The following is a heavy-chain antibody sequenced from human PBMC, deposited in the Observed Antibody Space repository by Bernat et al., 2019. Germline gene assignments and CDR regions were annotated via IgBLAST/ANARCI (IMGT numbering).Heavy chain of an antibody. CDR1: GGSFSGYY. V-gene: IGHV4-34*01. J-gene: IGHJ4*02. CDR2: INHSGST. CDR3: ADGYSSSWSPFDY. D-gene: IGHD6-13*01. Sequence: QVQLQQWGAGLLKPSETLSLTCAVYGGSFSGYYWSWIRQPPGKGLEWIGEINHSGSTNYNPSLKSRVTISVDTSKNQFSLKLSSVTAADTAVYYCADGYSSSWSPFDYWGQGTLVTVSS.